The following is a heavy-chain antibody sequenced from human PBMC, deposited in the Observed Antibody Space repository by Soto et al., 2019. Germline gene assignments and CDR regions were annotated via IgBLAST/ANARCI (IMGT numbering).Heavy chain of an antibody. CDR1: GGSISSYY. CDR3: ASSRIAAAGKLDY. CDR2: IYYSGST. J-gene: IGHJ4*02. V-gene: IGHV4-59*01. Sequence: SETLSLTCTVSGGSISSYYWSWIRQPPGKGLEWIGYIYYSGSTNYNPSLKSRVTISVDTSKNQFSLKLSSVTAADTAVYYCASSRIAAAGKLDYWGQGTLVTVSS. D-gene: IGHD6-13*01.